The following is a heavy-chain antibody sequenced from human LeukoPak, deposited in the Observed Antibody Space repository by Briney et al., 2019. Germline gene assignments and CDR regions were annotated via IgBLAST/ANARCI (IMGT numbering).Heavy chain of an antibody. CDR3: ARAFGVAGTYYYYYYMGV. D-gene: IGHD6-19*01. Sequence: ASVKVSCKASGYPFTVYYMHWVRQAPGQGPEWMGWINPNSGGTNYAQKFQGRVTMTRDTSISTAYMDLSRLRSDDTAVYYCARAFGVAGTYYYYYYMGVWGKGTTVTISS. CDR2: INPNSGGT. V-gene: IGHV1-2*02. J-gene: IGHJ6*03. CDR1: GYPFTVYY.